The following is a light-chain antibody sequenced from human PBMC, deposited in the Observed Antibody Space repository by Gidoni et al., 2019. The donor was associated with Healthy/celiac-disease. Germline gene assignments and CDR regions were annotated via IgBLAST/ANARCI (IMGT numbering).Light chain of an antibody. V-gene: IGKV1-39*01. CDR1: QSISSY. Sequence: DIQMPQSPSSLSASVGDRVTITCRASQSISSYLNWYQQKPGKAPKLLIYAASSLQSGVPSRFSGSGSGTDFTLTISSPQPEDFATYYCQQSYSTPLAFXPXTKVDIK. CDR3: QQSYSTPLA. J-gene: IGKJ3*01. CDR2: AAS.